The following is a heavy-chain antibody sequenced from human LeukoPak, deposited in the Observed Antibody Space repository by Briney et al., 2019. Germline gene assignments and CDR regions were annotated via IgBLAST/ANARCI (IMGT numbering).Heavy chain of an antibody. CDR1: GFTFSTYW. Sequence: PGGSLRLSCVVSGFTFSTYWMHWVRQAPGKGLVWVSRINSDGEKTTYADSVKGRFTISRDNAKKTLFLQMNSLRIEDTAVYYCGRAQYYDSTNAGGVDVWGQGTTVTVSS. D-gene: IGHD2/OR15-2a*01. CDR3: GRAQYYDSTNAGGVDV. CDR2: INSDGEKT. V-gene: IGHV3-74*01. J-gene: IGHJ6*02.